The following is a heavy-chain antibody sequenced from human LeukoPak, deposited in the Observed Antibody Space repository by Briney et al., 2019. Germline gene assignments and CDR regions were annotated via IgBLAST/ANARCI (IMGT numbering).Heavy chain of an antibody. CDR3: AGGLRSSGYTY. V-gene: IGHV1-2*06. CDR2: INPNNGGT. J-gene: IGHJ4*02. Sequence: ASVKVSCKASGYTFTGYYIHWVRQAPGQGLEWMGRINPNNGGTNYAQKFRGRVTMTRDMSMSTAYMELSRLRSDDTAVYYCAGGLRSSGYTYWGQGALVTVSS. D-gene: IGHD3-22*01. CDR1: GYTFTGYY.